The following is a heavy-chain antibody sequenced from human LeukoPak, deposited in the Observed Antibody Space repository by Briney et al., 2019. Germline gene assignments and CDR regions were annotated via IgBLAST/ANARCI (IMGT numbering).Heavy chain of an antibody. CDR1: GFTFSSYG. Sequence: SGGSLRLSCAASGFTFSSYGMHWVRRAPGKGLEWVAFIRYDGSNKYYADSVKGRFTISRDNSKNTLYLQMNSLRAEDTAVYYCANLKAHDDAFDIWGQGTMVTVSS. J-gene: IGHJ3*02. CDR2: IRYDGSNK. CDR3: ANLKAHDDAFDI. V-gene: IGHV3-30*02.